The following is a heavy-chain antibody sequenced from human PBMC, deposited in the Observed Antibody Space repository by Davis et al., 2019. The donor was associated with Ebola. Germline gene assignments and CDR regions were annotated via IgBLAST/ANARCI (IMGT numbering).Heavy chain of an antibody. J-gene: IGHJ2*01. D-gene: IGHD4-17*01. V-gene: IGHV4-59*12. CDR1: GGSISSYY. CDR2: IYYSGST. Sequence: MPSETLSLTCTVSGGSISSYYWSWIRQPPGKGLEWIGYIYYSGSTNYNPSLKSRVTISVDTSKNQFSLKLNSVTPEDTAVYYCARVGGTVTTAWYFDLWGRGTLVTVSS. CDR3: ARVGGTVTTAWYFDL.